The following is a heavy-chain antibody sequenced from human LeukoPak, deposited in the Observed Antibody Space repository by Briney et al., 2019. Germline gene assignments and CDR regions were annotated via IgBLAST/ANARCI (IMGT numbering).Heavy chain of an antibody. V-gene: IGHV3-48*02. Sequence: GGSLRLSCVVSGFTFSSCSMNWVRQAPGKGLEWVSYISSSSTTRYYADSVKGRFTISRDNAKNSLYLQMNSLRDEDSAVYYCARDPHIAAAGSIFDYWGQGTLVTVSS. CDR3: ARDPHIAAAGSIFDY. CDR2: ISSSSTTR. J-gene: IGHJ4*02. CDR1: GFTFSSCS. D-gene: IGHD6-13*01.